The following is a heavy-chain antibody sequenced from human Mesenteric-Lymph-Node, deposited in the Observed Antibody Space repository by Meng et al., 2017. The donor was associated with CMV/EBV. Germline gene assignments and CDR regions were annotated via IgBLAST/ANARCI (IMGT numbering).Heavy chain of an antibody. CDR3: ARGSSYDILMGYVDY. Sequence: QVQVHRVVAGLLKRSETLSVTCAVYGGSFSGYYWNWIRQSPEKGLEWIGEINHSGSTTYNPSFTSRIIISVDTSTNQISLNMSSVTAADTAVYYCARGSSYDILMGYVDYWGQGALVTVSS. J-gene: IGHJ4*02. CDR1: GGSFSGYY. D-gene: IGHD3-9*01. V-gene: IGHV4-34*01. CDR2: INHSGST.